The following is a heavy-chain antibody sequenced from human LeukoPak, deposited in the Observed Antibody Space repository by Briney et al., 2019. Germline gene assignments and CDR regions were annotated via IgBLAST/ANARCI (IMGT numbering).Heavy chain of an antibody. J-gene: IGHJ4*02. CDR1: GFTFSSYA. Sequence: GGSLRLSCAASGFTFSSYAMSWVRQAPGKGLEWVSAISGSGGSTYYADSVKGRFTISRDNSKNTLYLQMNNLRADDTALYYCARGVTAGDYWGQGTLVTVSS. D-gene: IGHD2-21*02. CDR2: ISGSGGST. CDR3: ARGVTAGDY. V-gene: IGHV3-23*01.